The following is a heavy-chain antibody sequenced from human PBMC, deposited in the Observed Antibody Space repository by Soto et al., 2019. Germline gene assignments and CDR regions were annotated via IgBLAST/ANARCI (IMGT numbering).Heavy chain of an antibody. D-gene: IGHD1-7*01. CDR1: GYTLTELS. CDR3: ATCITGTYWFDP. V-gene: IGHV1-24*01. J-gene: IGHJ5*02. Sequence: GASVKVSWKVSGYTLTELSMHWVRQAPGKGLEWMGGFDPEDGETIYAQKFQGRVTMTEDTSTDTAYMELSSLRSEDTAVYYCATCITGTYWFDPWGQGTLVTVSS. CDR2: FDPEDGET.